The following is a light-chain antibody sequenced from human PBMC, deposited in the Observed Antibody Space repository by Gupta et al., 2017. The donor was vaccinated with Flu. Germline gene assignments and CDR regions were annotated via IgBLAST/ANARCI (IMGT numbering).Light chain of an antibody. J-gene: IGLJ1*01. CDR1: SSNIGSNT. CDR2: GSN. Sequence: SVLAQPPPASGAPGPRVTTPCSGSSSNIGSNTVNWYQQVPGTSPKLLIYGSNQRPSGVPDRFAGSKSGTSASLAISGLQSEDEADYYCAAWDDSLNGHYVFGTGTKVTVL. V-gene: IGLV1-44*01. CDR3: AAWDDSLNGHYV.